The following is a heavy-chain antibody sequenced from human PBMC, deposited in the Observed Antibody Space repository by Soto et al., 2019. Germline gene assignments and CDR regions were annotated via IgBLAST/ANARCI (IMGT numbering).Heavy chain of an antibody. CDR2: ISYDGSNK. CDR1: GFTFSSYA. CDR3: ARDRIVVVPAAIPFIYYYYGMDV. V-gene: IGHV3-30-3*01. J-gene: IGHJ6*02. D-gene: IGHD2-2*02. Sequence: PGGSLRLSCAASGFTFSSYAVHWVRQAPGKGLEWVAVISYDGSNKYYADSVKGRFTISRDNSKNTLYLQMNSLRAEDTAVYYCARDRIVVVPAAIPFIYYYYGMDVWGHGTTVTVSS.